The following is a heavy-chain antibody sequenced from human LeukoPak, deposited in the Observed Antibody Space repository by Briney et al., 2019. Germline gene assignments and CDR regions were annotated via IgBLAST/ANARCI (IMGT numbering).Heavy chain of an antibody. CDR1: AFTFSDYY. Sequence: PGGSLRLSCGTSAFTFSDYYMSWVRQAPGKGLEWVSAISGSGGSTYYADSVKGRFTISRDNSKNTVYLQMNSLRAEDTAVYYCATKYTYSGSYYFDYWGQGTLVTVPS. CDR2: ISGSGGST. J-gene: IGHJ4*02. D-gene: IGHD1-26*01. CDR3: ATKYTYSGSYYFDY. V-gene: IGHV3-23*01.